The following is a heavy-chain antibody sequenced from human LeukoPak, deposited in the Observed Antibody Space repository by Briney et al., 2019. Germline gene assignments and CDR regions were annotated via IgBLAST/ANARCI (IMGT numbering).Heavy chain of an antibody. V-gene: IGHV3-23*01. J-gene: IGHJ4*02. CDR2: ISGSGGST. D-gene: IGHD5-18*01. CDR1: GFTFSSYA. Sequence: PGGSLRLSCAASGFTFSSYAMSRVRQAPGKGVEWVSAISGSGGSTYYADSVKGRFTISRDNSKNTLYLQMNSLRAEDTAVYYCAKDWGYSYGETYWGQGTLVTVSS. CDR3: AKDWGYSYGETY.